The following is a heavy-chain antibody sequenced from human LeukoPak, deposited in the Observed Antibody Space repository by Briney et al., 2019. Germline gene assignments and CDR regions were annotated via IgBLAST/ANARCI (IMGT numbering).Heavy chain of an antibody. V-gene: IGHV4-34*01. CDR3: ASEYDFWSGYPPPHYYYGMDV. CDR1: GGSFSGYY. CDR2: INHSGST. Sequence: SETLSLTCAVYGGSFSGYYWSWIRQPPGKGLEWIGEINHSGSTNYNPSLKSRVTISVDTSKNQFSLKLSSVTAADTAVYYCASEYDFWSGYPPPHYYYGMDVWGQGTTVTVSS. D-gene: IGHD3-3*01. J-gene: IGHJ6*02.